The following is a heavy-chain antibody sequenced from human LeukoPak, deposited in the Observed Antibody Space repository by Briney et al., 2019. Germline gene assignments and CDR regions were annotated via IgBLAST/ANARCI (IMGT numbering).Heavy chain of an antibody. V-gene: IGHV3-48*02. CDR2: ISSDSVTI. Sequence: PGGSLRLSCAASGFTFSRSAMNWVRQAPGKGLEWVSYISSDSVTIKYADSVKGRFTISRDNPKNSLYLQMNSLRDEDTAVYYCARDPFPFYYYYGLDVWGQGTTVTVSS. J-gene: IGHJ6*02. CDR1: GFTFSRSA. CDR3: ARDPFPFYYYYGLDV.